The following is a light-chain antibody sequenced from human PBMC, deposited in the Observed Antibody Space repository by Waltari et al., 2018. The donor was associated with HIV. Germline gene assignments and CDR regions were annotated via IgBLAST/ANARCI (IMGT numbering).Light chain of an antibody. CDR2: ANN. V-gene: IGLV1-47*01. Sequence: QSVLTQLPSASGTPGQRVTISCSGSSSNIGSSYVYWYQQLPGTAPKLLIYANNQRPSGVPDRFSGSKSGTSASLAISGLRSEDEADYYCAAWDDSLSGRVFGGGTKLTVL. J-gene: IGLJ3*02. CDR3: AAWDDSLSGRV. CDR1: SSNIGSSY.